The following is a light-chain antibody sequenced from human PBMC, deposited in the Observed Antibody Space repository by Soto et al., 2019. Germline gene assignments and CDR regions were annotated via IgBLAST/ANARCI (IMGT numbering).Light chain of an antibody. CDR3: QQLYNYPRT. J-gene: IGKJ1*01. CDR1: QTISSW. Sequence: DIQMTQSPSTLSGSVGDRVTITCRASQTISSWLAWYQQKPGKAPKLLIYKASTLKSGVPSRFSGSGSGTEFTLTISSLQPDDFATYYCQQLYNYPRTFGQGTKVDIK. CDR2: KAS. V-gene: IGKV1-5*03.